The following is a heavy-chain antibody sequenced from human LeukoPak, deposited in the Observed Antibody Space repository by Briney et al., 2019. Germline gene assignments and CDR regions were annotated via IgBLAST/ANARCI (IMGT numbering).Heavy chain of an antibody. J-gene: IGHJ4*02. Sequence: PSETLSLTCTVSNASISSNTYYRAWIRQPPGKGLEYIGSINYRGSTYYNPSLKSRVTLSVDTSKTQFSLKLNSVTAADTAVYFCARRAYSAAYWKHFDYWGQGTLVTVSS. CDR1: NASISSNTYY. CDR3: ARRAYSAAYWKHFDY. D-gene: IGHD1-1*01. V-gene: IGHV4-39*01. CDR2: INYRGST.